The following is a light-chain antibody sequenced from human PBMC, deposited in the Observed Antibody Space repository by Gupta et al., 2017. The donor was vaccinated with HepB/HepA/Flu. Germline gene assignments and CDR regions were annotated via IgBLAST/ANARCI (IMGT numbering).Light chain of an antibody. Sequence: DIQMTQSPSSLSASVGDRVTITCRASQSISTDLNWYQQKPGKAPKLLIYAASSLQSGVPSRFSGSASGTDFTLTISSLQPEDFATYYCQQSYSTPRTFGGGTKVEIK. CDR3: QQSYSTPRT. CDR2: AAS. V-gene: IGKV1-39*01. CDR1: QSISTD. J-gene: IGKJ4*01.